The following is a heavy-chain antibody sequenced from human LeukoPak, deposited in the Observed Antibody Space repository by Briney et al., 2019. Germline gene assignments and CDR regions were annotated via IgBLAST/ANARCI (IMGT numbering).Heavy chain of an antibody. V-gene: IGHV3-33*01. CDR1: GFTFSSYG. Sequence: GGSLRLSCAASGFTFSSYGMHWFRHAPGKGLECVAVIWYGGSNKYYADSVKGRFTISRDNSKNTLYLQMNSLRAEDTAVYYCARAEGYCSSTSCYWWFDPWGQGTLVTVSS. CDR2: IWYGGSNK. D-gene: IGHD2-2*01. CDR3: ARAEGYCSSTSCYWWFDP. J-gene: IGHJ5*02.